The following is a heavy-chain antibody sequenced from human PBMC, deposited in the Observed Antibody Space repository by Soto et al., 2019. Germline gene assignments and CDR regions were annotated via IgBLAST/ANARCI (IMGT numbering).Heavy chain of an antibody. CDR1: GGTFSSYA. CDR2: IIPIFGTA. J-gene: IGHJ6*02. D-gene: IGHD6-13*01. V-gene: IGHV1-69*12. Sequence: QVQLVQSGAEVKKPGSSVKVSCKASGGTFSSYAISWVRQAPGQGLEWMGGIIPIFGTANYAQKFQGRVTMTADESTSTAYMELSSLRSEDTAVYYCAKTYSSRYYYYYYGMDVWGQGTTVTVSS. CDR3: AKTYSSRYYYYYYGMDV.